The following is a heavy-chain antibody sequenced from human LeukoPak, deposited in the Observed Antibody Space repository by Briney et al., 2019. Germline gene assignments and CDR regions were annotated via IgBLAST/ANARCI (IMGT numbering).Heavy chain of an antibody. Sequence: SVKVSCKASGGTFSSYAISWVRQAPGQGLEWMGGIIPIFGTANYAQKFQGRVTITADESTSTAYMELSSLRSEDTAVYYCARGVLRYFDWLIFYWGQGTLVTVSS. V-gene: IGHV1-69*13. J-gene: IGHJ4*02. CDR1: GGTFSSYA. D-gene: IGHD3-9*01. CDR2: IIPIFGTA. CDR3: ARGVLRYFDWLIFY.